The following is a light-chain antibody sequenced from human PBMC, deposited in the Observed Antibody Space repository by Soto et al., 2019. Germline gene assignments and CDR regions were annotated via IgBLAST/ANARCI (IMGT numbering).Light chain of an antibody. CDR3: QQYGGSPFT. Sequence: ELVLPQSPGTLSLSPGERVMVSCRASQTINSKFLAWYQQKHGQAPRLLIDATSCRATGTPDKFSGSGSGTDFTLTINRLEPADVAVYFCQQYGGSPFTFGPGTRVDI. CDR1: QTINSKF. V-gene: IGKV3-20*01. CDR2: ATS. J-gene: IGKJ3*01.